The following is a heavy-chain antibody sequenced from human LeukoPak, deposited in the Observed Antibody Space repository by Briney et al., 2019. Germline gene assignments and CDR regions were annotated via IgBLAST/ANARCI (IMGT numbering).Heavy chain of an antibody. CDR1: AYILTELP. CDR3: ATWNTMVRGVIADY. D-gene: IGHD3-10*01. J-gene: IGHJ4*02. Sequence: GASVKVSCKVSAYILTELPMHWVRQAPGKGLEWMGGFDPEDGETIYAQKFQGRVTMTEDTSTHTPYMELSSLRSEDTAVYYCATWNTMVRGVIADYWGQGTLVTVSS. V-gene: IGHV1-24*01. CDR2: FDPEDGET.